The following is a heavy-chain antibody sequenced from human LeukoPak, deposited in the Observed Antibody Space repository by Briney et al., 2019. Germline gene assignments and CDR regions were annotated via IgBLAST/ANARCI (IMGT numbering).Heavy chain of an antibody. J-gene: IGHJ4*02. CDR1: GGSFSGYY. D-gene: IGHD1-26*01. Sequence: SETLSLTCAVYGGSFSGYYWSWIRQPPGKGLEWIGEINHSGSTNYNPSLKSRVTISVDTSKNQFSLKLSSVTAADRAVYYCASKTGSFWGQGTLVTVSS. CDR2: INHSGST. V-gene: IGHV4-34*01. CDR3: ASKTGSF.